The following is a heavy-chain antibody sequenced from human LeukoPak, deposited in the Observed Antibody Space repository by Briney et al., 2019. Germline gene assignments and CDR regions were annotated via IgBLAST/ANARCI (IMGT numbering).Heavy chain of an antibody. V-gene: IGHV3-23*01. CDR2: ISGSGGST. CDR1: GFTFSSYA. CDR3: AKERTYGSGSPYYFDY. Sequence: GGSLRLSCAASGFTFSSYAMSWVRQAPGKGLEWVSAISGSGGSTYYADSVKGRFTISRDNSKNTLYLRMNSLRAEDTAVYYCAKERTYGSGSPYYFDYWGQGTLVTVSS. D-gene: IGHD3-10*01. J-gene: IGHJ4*02.